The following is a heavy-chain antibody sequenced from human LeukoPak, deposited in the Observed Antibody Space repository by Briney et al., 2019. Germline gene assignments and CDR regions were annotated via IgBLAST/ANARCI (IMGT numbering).Heavy chain of an antibody. D-gene: IGHD2-15*01. Sequence: PSETLSLTCTVSGGSISSYYWSWIRQPAGKGLEWIGRIYTSGSTNYNPSLKSRVTMSVDTSKNQFSLKLSSVTAADTAVYYCARHRALHQDRRYYYYMDVWGKGTTVTISS. CDR3: ARHRALHQDRRYYYYMDV. V-gene: IGHV4-4*07. CDR1: GGSISSYY. CDR2: IYTSGST. J-gene: IGHJ6*03.